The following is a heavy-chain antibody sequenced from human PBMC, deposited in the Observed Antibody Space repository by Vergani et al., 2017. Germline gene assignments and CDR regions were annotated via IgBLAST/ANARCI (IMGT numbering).Heavy chain of an antibody. D-gene: IGHD3-9*01. CDR3: ARDYILTGYVVY. CDR2: ISSSSSYI. V-gene: IGHV3-21*01. J-gene: IGHJ4*02. Sequence: EVQLVESGGGLVKPGGSLRLSCAASGFTFSSYSMNWVRQAPGKGLEWVSSISSSSSYIYYADSVKGRFTISRDNAKNSLYLQMNSLRAEDTAVYYCARDYILTGYVVYWGQGTLVTVSS. CDR1: GFTFSSYS.